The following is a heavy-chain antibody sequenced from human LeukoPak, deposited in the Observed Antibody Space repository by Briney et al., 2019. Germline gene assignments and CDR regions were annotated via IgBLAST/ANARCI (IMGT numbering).Heavy chain of an antibody. J-gene: IGHJ4*02. CDR3: ARADLRSCSGGSCYGHY. V-gene: IGHV3-30*03. Sequence: GGSLRLSCVASGFTVSTTYMGWVRQAPGKGLEWVAFISYDGSNKYYADSVEGRFTISRDNSKNTLYLQMNSLRAEDTAVYYCARADLRSCSGGSCYGHYWGQGTLVTVSS. D-gene: IGHD2-15*01. CDR1: GFTVSTTY. CDR2: ISYDGSNK.